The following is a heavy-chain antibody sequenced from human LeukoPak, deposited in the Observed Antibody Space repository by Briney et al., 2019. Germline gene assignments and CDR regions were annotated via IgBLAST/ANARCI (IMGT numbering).Heavy chain of an antibody. CDR2: ISWNSGSI. D-gene: IGHD2-15*01. J-gene: IGHJ6*02. V-gene: IGHV3-9*01. Sequence: QSGGSLRLSCAASGFTFDDYAMHWVRQAPGKGLEWVSGISWNSGSIGYADSVKGRFTISRDNAKNSPYLQMNSLRAEDTALYYCAKGLDGGGLYGMDVWGQGTTVTVSS. CDR1: GFTFDDYA. CDR3: AKGLDGGGLYGMDV.